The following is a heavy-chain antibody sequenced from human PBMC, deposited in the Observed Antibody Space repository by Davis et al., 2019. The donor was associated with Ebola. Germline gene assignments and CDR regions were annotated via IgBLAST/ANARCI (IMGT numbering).Heavy chain of an antibody. V-gene: IGHV3-23*01. D-gene: IGHD2-2*01. CDR2: ISGSGGST. J-gene: IGHJ4*02. CDR1: GFTFSSYA. Sequence: PGGSLRLSCAASGFTFSSYAMSWVRQAPGKGLEWVSAISGSGGSTYYADSVKGRFTISRDNSKNTLYLQMNSLRAEDTAVYYCAKDMVGYCSSTSCYPLHQFDYWGQGTLVTVSS. CDR3: AKDMVGYCSSTSCYPLHQFDY.